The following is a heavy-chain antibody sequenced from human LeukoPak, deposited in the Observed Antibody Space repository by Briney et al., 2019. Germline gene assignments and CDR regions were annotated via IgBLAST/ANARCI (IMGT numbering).Heavy chain of an antibody. D-gene: IGHD2-15*01. CDR2: IREKPHSYST. J-gene: IGHJ4*02. Sequence: GGSLRLSCTASGFTFSDDYMDWVRQAPGKGLEWVARIREKPHSYSTEYAASVKGRFTISRDDSKNSLYLQMSSLKTEDTAVYYCARDASYCSGGSCYSTIDYWGQGTLVTVSS. CDR3: ARDASYCSGGSCYSTIDY. V-gene: IGHV3-72*01. CDR1: GFTFSDDY.